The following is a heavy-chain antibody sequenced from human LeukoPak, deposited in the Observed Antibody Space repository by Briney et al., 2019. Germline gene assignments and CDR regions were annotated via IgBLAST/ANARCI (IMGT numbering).Heavy chain of an antibody. Sequence: PSETLSLTCTVSGGSISSSSYYWGWIRQPPGKGLEWIGSIYYSGSTYYNPSLKSRVTISVDTSKNQFSLKLSSVTAADTAVYYCARRETQWELLWWGQGTMVTVSS. CDR2: IYYSGST. CDR3: ARRETQWELLW. J-gene: IGHJ3*01. D-gene: IGHD1-26*01. V-gene: IGHV4-39*01. CDR1: GGSISSSSYY.